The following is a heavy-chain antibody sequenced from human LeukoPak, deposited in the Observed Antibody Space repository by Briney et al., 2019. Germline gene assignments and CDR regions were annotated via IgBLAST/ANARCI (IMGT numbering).Heavy chain of an antibody. J-gene: IGHJ6*02. CDR2: IIPIFGTA. CDR3: ARERDYYYDSTGFLYGMDV. Sequence: GASVKVSCKASGGTFSSYAISWVRQAPGQWLEWMGGIIPIFGTANYAQKFQGRVTITADESTSTAYMELSSLRSEDTAVYYCARERDYYYDSTGFLYGMDVWGQGTTVTVSS. V-gene: IGHV1-69*13. D-gene: IGHD3-22*01. CDR1: GGTFSSYA.